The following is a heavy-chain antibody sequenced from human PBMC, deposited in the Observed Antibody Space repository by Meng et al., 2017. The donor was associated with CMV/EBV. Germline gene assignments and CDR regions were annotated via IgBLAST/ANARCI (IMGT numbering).Heavy chain of an antibody. Sequence: CAACGFTFSAYTMSWVRQAPKKGLEWVSAISGNGFTTNYADSVKGRFTISRDNSKNTLYLQMNSLRAEDTAVYYCAKRTAQLGIFDYWGQGTLVTVSS. V-gene: IGHV3-23*01. CDR1: GFTFSAYT. CDR3: AKRTAQLGIFDY. D-gene: IGHD7-27*01. J-gene: IGHJ4*02. CDR2: ISGNGFTT.